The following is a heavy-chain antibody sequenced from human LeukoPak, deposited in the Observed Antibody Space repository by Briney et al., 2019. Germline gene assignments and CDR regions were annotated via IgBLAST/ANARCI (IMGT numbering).Heavy chain of an antibody. CDR1: VYTLTELS. V-gene: IGHV1-24*01. Sequence: ASVKVSCKVSVYTLTELSMHWVRQAPGKGLEWMGGFDPEDGETIYAQKFQGRVTMTEDTSTDTAYMELRRLRSEDTAVYYCATGAKGYGSGSPPNWGQGTLVTVPS. D-gene: IGHD3-10*01. J-gene: IGHJ4*02. CDR2: FDPEDGET. CDR3: ATGAKGYGSGSPPN.